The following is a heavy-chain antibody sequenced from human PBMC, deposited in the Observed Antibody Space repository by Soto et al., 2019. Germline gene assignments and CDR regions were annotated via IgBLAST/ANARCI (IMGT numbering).Heavy chain of an antibody. D-gene: IGHD2-2*01. Sequence: GGSLRLSCEASGFSVGISYMSWVRQIPGQGLEWVSIIYSGGETYYAASVKGRVTISRDNSKNTMYLQMSGLRAEDTAVYYCAKRKYCSSTTCFDFWGQGTLVTAPQ. CDR3: AKRKYCSSTTCFDF. V-gene: IGHV3-66*01. CDR2: IYSGGET. CDR1: GFSVGISY. J-gene: IGHJ4*02.